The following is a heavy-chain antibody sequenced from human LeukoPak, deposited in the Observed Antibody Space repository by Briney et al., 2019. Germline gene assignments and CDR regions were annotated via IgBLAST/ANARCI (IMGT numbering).Heavy chain of an antibody. V-gene: IGHV4-59*08. CDR3: ARGGTAKGHFDY. CDR2: IYYSGSA. Sequence: SETLSLTCTVSGGSISNYYWTWIRQPPGKGLEWIGYIYYSGSANYNPSLKSRVAISVDTSTNQFSLKLNSVTAADTAMYYCARGGTAKGHFDYWGQGSLVTVSS. CDR1: GGSISNYY. D-gene: IGHD6-13*01. J-gene: IGHJ4*02.